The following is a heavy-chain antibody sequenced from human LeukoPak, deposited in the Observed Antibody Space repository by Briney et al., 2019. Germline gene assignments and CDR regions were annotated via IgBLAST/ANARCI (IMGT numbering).Heavy chain of an antibody. V-gene: IGHV1-2*02. CDR3: AREIGIVVTGWFDP. CDR1: GYTFTGYY. CDR2: INPNSGGT. Sequence: ASVKVSCKASGYTFTGYYMHWVRQAPGQGLEWMGWINPNSGGTNYAQKFQGRVTMTRDTSISTAYMELSRLRSDDTAVYYCAREIGIVVTGWFDPWGQGTLVTVSS. J-gene: IGHJ5*02. D-gene: IGHD1-26*01.